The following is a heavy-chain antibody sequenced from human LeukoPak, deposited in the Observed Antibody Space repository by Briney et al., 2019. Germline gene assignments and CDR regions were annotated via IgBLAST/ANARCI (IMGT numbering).Heavy chain of an antibody. V-gene: IGHV3-23*01. J-gene: IGHJ6*03. D-gene: IGHD3-10*01. CDR3: AKVMKGSERLTMVRGVIIKTAGLYYMDV. CDR1: GFTLSSYA. CDR2: ISASGGST. Sequence: PGGSLRLSCAASGFTLSSYAMSWVHQAPGKGLECVSSISASGGSTNYADSVKGRFTISRDNSKNTVYLQMNSLRAEDTAVYYCAKVMKGSERLTMVRGVIIKTAGLYYMDVWGKGTTVTVSS.